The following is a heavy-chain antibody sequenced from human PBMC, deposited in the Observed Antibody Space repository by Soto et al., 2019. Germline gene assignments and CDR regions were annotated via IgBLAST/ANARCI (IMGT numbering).Heavy chain of an antibody. J-gene: IGHJ6*02. CDR3: AASRVSCGGFNYYGMDV. D-gene: IGHD2-21*01. V-gene: IGHV4-31*03. CDR2: VYYSGTT. CDR1: GGSISSGGYY. Sequence: QVQLQESGPGLVKPSETLSLTCTVSGGSISSGGYYWYWIRQHPGKGLEWIGYVYYSGTTYYNPSPKSRVTISVDTSKNQFSQKLSSATAADTAVYYCAASRVSCGGFNYYGMDVGGQGTTVTVSS.